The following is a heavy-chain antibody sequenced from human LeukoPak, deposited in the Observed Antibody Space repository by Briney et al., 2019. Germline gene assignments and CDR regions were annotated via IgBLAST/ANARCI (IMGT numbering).Heavy chain of an antibody. J-gene: IGHJ3*02. V-gene: IGHV3-30-3*01. CDR3: ARVQGGGAFDI. Sequence: PGRSLRLSCAASGFTFSSYAMHWVRQAPGKGLEWVAVISYDGSSKYYADSVKGRFTISRDNSKNTLYLQMNSLRAEDTAVYYCARVQGGGAFDIWGQGTMVTVSS. CDR2: ISYDGSSK. CDR1: GFTFSSYA. D-gene: IGHD2-15*01.